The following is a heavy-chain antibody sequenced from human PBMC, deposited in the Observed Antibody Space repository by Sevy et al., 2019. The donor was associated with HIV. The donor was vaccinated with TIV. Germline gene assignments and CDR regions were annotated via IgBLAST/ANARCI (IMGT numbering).Heavy chain of an antibody. CDR1: GGSISSTDSY. CDR2: IHYSGGT. CDR3: ACKRGYSHGPFDY. V-gene: IGHV4-30-4*01. Sequence: SETLSLTCTVSGGSISSTDSYWRWIRQPPGKGLEWIGYIHYSGGTYYNPFLKSRFAMSVDTSEKQFSLKLSFLTAADTAVYYCACKRGYSHGPFDYWGQGTLVTVSS. J-gene: IGHJ4*02. D-gene: IGHD5-12*01.